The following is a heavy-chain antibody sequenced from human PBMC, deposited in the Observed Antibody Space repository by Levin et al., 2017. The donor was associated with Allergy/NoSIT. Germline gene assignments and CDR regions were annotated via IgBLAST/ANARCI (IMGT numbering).Heavy chain of an antibody. Sequence: SCEASGFTFGSYWMSWVRQATGKGREWVANIKQDGSEKYCVDSVKGRFTISRDNAKNSLYLQMNSLRAEDTAVYYCSRDAIYGYVWGSYRYWYFDLWGRGTLVTVSS. CDR3: SRDAIYGYVWGSYRYWYFDL. CDR1: GFTFGSYW. D-gene: IGHD3-16*02. J-gene: IGHJ2*01. V-gene: IGHV3-7*01. CDR2: IKQDGSEK.